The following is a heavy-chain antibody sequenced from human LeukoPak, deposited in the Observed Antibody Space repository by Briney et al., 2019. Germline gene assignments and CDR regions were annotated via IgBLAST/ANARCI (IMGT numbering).Heavy chain of an antibody. CDR1: GHTLTQLS. J-gene: IGHJ4*02. V-gene: IGHV1-24*01. Sequence: ASVKVSCEISGHTLTQLSMHWVRQSLGKGLEWMGGFNPEDDNAIYAQKFQGRISMTEDTSADTAYMELSSLRSEDTAIYYCASGYRHNGECNWGDFWGQGTLVTVSS. D-gene: IGHD2-8*01. CDR3: ASGYRHNGECNWGDF. CDR2: FNPEDDNA.